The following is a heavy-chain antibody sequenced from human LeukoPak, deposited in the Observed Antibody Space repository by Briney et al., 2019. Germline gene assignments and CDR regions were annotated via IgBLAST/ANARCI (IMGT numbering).Heavy chain of an antibody. D-gene: IGHD6-19*01. Sequence: GGSLRLSCAASGFSFSAYLMHWVRQAPGKGLMWVSRIEGDGSSTNYADSVKGRFTISRDNAKNTLYLEMNSLRAEDTAVYYCAGDPSYSSGWYDYWGQGTLVTVSS. CDR3: AGDPSYSSGWYDY. CDR2: IEGDGSST. J-gene: IGHJ4*02. V-gene: IGHV3-74*01. CDR1: GFSFSAYL.